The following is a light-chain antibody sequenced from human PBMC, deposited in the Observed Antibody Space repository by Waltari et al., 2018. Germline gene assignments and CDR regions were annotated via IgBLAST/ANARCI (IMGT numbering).Light chain of an antibody. Sequence: SYVLTQPPSVSVAPGQTAKLTCGGTNLRSKSVHWYHQRPGQAPVMVLYDDTHRPSEIPERFSGSNSGNTATLTVSRVEAGDEADYYCQVWDSSRDHVVFGGGTKLTVL. V-gene: IGLV3-21*02. J-gene: IGLJ2*01. CDR1: NLRSKS. CDR3: QVWDSSRDHVV. CDR2: DDT.